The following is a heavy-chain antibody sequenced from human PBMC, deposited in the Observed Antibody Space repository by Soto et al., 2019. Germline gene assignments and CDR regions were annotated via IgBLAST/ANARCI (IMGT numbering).Heavy chain of an antibody. CDR1: GGTFSSYT. J-gene: IGHJ6*03. Sequence: SVKVSCKASGGTFSSYTISWVRQAPGQGLEWMGRIIPILGIANYAQKFQGRVTITADKSTSTAYMELSSLRSEDTAVYYCARDHDYYYYMDVWGKGTTVTVSS. CDR3: ARDHDYYYYMDV. V-gene: IGHV1-69*04. CDR2: IIPILGIA.